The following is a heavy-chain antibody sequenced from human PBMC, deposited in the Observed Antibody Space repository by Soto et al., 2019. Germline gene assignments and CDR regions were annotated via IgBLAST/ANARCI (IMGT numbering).Heavy chain of an antibody. CDR1: GFTFSSYW. CDR2: INSDGTST. Sequence: GGSLRLSCAASGFTFSSYWMHWVRQVPGKGLVWVSRINSDGTSTSYADSVKGRFAISRDNAKNTLYLQMNSLRGEDTAVYYCARDGDYFGSGGYYGMDVWGQGTTVTVSS. CDR3: ARDGDYFGSGGYYGMDV. J-gene: IGHJ6*02. D-gene: IGHD3-10*01. V-gene: IGHV3-74*01.